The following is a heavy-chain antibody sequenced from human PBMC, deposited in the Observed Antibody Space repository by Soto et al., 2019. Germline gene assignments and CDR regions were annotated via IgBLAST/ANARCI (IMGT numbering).Heavy chain of an antibody. J-gene: IGHJ4*02. V-gene: IGHV4-39*07. CDR3: ARYLIAVAGTSYYFDY. Sequence: SETLSLTCTVSGGSISSSDYYWGWIRQPPGKGLEWIGNIYYSGSASYNPSLKSRVTISVDTSKNQVSLKLSSVTAADTAVYYCARYLIAVAGTSYYFDYWGQGTLVTVS. D-gene: IGHD6-19*01. CDR2: IYYSGSA. CDR1: GGSISSSDYY.